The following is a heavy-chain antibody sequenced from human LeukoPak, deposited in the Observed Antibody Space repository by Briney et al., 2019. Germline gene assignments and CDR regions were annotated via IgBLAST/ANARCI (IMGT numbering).Heavy chain of an antibody. D-gene: IGHD1-26*01. CDR3: AKGSGSYPGSGYGMDV. CDR1: GFTFSSYA. J-gene: IGHJ6*02. CDR2: ISGSGGST. V-gene: IGHV3-23*01. Sequence: GGSLRLSCAASGFTFSSYAMSWVRQAPGKGLEWVSAISGSGGSTYYADSVKGRFTISRGNSKNTLYLQMNSLRAEDTAVYYCAKGSGSYPGSGYGMDVWGQGTTVTVSS.